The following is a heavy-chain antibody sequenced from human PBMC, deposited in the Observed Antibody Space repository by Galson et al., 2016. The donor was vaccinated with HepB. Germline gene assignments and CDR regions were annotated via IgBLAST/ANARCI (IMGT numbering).Heavy chain of an antibody. J-gene: IGHJ6*02. D-gene: IGHD2/OR15-2a*01. CDR1: GGSFTSYA. V-gene: IGHV1-69*06. Sequence: SVKVSCKASGGSFTSYALSWVRQAPGQGLEWMGGIFPLDTTASYAQNFEGRVTITADTSTSTAYMELSSLRSEDTAVYYCARNTVPPETWYYYYGMDVWGQGTTVTVSS. CDR2: IFPLDTTA. CDR3: ARNTVPPETWYYYYGMDV.